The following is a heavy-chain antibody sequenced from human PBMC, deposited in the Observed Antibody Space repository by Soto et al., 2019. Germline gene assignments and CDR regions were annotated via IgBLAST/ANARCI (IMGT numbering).Heavy chain of an antibody. CDR1: GYIFATYG. CDR2: ISAYNGNT. Sequence: QVQLVQSGTEVKKPGASVTVSCKASGYIFATYGISWVRQAPGQGLEWVGWISAYNGNTKYAQKLQGRVTVTTDTATSTAHMELRSLTSDDTAVDYGARGRYGDYWGQGTLVTTSS. CDR3: ARGRYGDY. D-gene: IGHD2-15*01. V-gene: IGHV1-18*01. J-gene: IGHJ4*02.